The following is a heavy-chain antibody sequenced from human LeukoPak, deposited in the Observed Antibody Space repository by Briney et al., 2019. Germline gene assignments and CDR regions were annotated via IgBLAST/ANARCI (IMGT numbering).Heavy chain of an antibody. CDR1: GYTFTAYY. CDR2: IHPNSGAA. V-gene: IGHV1-2*07. D-gene: IGHD3-10*01. Sequence: ASVKVSCKTSGYTFTAYYLHWLRQPPGQGPEWMGWIHPNSGAANYSHKFQGRVTLTRDASIGTIYLDISRLTSGDTALYYCARGSYYGSGTYQHWGQGTLVAVSS. J-gene: IGHJ1*01. CDR3: ARGSYYGSGTYQH.